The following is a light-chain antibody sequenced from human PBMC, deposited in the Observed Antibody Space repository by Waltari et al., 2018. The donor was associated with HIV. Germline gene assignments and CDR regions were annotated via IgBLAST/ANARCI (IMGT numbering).Light chain of an antibody. CDR1: QGILTY. CDR2: DAS. CDR3: HQLKSYPRT. V-gene: IGKV1-9*01. J-gene: IGKJ1*01. Sequence: LHLTQSPPFSSASVADRVTFTCRASQGILTYLAWYQQKPGKAPKVLIYDASTLQSGVPSRFSGSGSGTEFTLTISSLQPEDFATYYCHQLKSYPRTFGQGTKVEI.